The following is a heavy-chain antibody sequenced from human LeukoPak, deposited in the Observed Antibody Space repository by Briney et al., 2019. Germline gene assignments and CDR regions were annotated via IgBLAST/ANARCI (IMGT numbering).Heavy chain of an antibody. CDR3: ARGLYYYGSGHLIPEEYYYYYMDV. Sequence: PSETLSLTCTVSGGSISSGSYYWSWIRQPAGKGLEWIGRIYTSGSTNYNPSLKSRVTMSVDTSKNQFSLKLSSVTAADTAVYYCARGLYYYGSGHLIPEEYYYYYMDVWGKGTTVTISS. D-gene: IGHD3-10*01. CDR1: GGSISSGSYY. J-gene: IGHJ6*03. V-gene: IGHV4-61*02. CDR2: IYTSGST.